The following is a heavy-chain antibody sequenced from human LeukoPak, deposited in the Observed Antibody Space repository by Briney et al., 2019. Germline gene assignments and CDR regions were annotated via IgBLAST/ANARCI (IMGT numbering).Heavy chain of an antibody. J-gene: IGHJ4*02. D-gene: IGHD3-22*01. CDR3: EGTYYYDSGDDY. Sequence: GGTLRLSCAASGFTFRSYAMSWVRQAPGKGLEWVLAISGSGTSTYYADSVKGRFTISRDNSKNTLYLQMNSLRAEDTAVYYCEGTYYYDSGDDYWGQGTLVTVSS. V-gene: IGHV3-23*01. CDR1: GFTFRSYA. CDR2: ISGSGTST.